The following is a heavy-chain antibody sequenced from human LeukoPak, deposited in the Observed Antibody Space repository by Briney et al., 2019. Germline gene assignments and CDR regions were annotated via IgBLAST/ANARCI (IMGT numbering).Heavy chain of an antibody. D-gene: IGHD4-11*01. Sequence: ASVKVSCKASGYTFTSYDINWVRQATGQGLEWMGWMNPNSGNTGYAQKFQGRVTMTRNTSISTAYMELSSLRSEDTAVYYCASRSHDYSNYDYYYYYMDVWGKGTTVTVSS. CDR3: ASRSHDYSNYDYYYYYMDV. J-gene: IGHJ6*03. CDR1: GYTFTSYD. CDR2: MNPNSGNT. V-gene: IGHV1-8*01.